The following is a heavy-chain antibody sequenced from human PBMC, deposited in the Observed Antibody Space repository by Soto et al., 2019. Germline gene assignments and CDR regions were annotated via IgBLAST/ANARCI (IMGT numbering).Heavy chain of an antibody. CDR2: IYYSGSA. CDR3: ARDAGGLYLLLSPWFDP. Sequence: QVQLQEAGPGLVKPSQTLSLTCTVSGGSISRGVYYWSWLRQHPGKGREGIGYIYYSGSAYYNPSLKSLVTISVDTSKNQFSLRLGSVPAADKAVYYCARDAGGLYLLLSPWFDPWGQGTRVTVSS. J-gene: IGHJ5*02. CDR1: GGSISRGVYY. D-gene: IGHD2-2*01. V-gene: IGHV4-31*01.